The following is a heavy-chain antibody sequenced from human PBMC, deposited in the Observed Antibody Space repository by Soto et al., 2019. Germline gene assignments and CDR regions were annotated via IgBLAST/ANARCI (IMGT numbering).Heavy chain of an antibody. J-gene: IGHJ4*01. D-gene: IGHD3-10*01. V-gene: IGHV4-31*03. CDR3: ARDLPPFRALDY. CDR1: GGSISSGGYY. CDR2: IYYSGST. Sequence: QVQLQESGPGLVKPSQTLFLTCTVSGGSISSGGYYWSWIRQHPGKGLEWIGYIYYSGSTYYNPSLKSRVTISVDTSKNQFSLKLSSVTAADTAVYYCARDLPPFRALDYWGHGTLVTVFS.